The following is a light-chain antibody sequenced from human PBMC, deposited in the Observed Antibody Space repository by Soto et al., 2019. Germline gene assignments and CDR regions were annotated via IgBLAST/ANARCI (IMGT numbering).Light chain of an antibody. Sequence: EIVLTQSPATLSLSPGERATLSCRASQSVSSYLAWYHQKQGQAPRILIYDASNRATGITATFSGSGSGTDFSLTISSLEPEDFAVYYCQQRSNWPPYTFGQGTKVEIK. J-gene: IGKJ1*01. CDR3: QQRSNWPPYT. V-gene: IGKV3-11*01. CDR2: DAS. CDR1: QSVSSY.